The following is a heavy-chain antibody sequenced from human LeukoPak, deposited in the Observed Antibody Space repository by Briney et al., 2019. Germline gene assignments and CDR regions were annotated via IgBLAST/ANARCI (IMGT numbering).Heavy chain of an antibody. D-gene: IGHD2-2*02. CDR2: IYSGGST. CDR1: GFTVSSNY. J-gene: IGHJ4*02. Sequence: PGGSLRLSCAASGFTVSSNYMSWVRQAPGKGLEWVSVIYSGGSTYYADSVKGRFTISRDNSKNTLYLQMNSLRAEDTAVYYCAKDGTRAAIGTIDYWGQGTLVTVSS. V-gene: IGHV3-53*01. CDR3: AKDGTRAAIGTIDY.